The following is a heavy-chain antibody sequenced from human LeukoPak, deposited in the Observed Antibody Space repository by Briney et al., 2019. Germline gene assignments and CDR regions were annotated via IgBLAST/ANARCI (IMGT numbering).Heavy chain of an antibody. V-gene: IGHV4-34*01. Sequence: SETLSLTCAVYGGSFSGYYWSWIRQPPGKGLEWIGEINHSGSTNYNPSLKSRVTISVDTSKNQFSLKLSSVTAADTAVYHCARAGRTPDIVVVPAVSGGFDYWGQGTLVTVSS. CDR1: GGSFSGYY. J-gene: IGHJ4*02. D-gene: IGHD2-2*01. CDR3: ARAGRTPDIVVVPAVSGGFDY. CDR2: INHSGST.